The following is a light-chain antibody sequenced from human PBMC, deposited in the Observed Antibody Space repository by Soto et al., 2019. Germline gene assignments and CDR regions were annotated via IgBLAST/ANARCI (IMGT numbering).Light chain of an antibody. Sequence: DIQMTQSPSSVSASVGDRVSITCRANQSISNFLSWYQQKPGNAPKLLIYAASILQAGVPSRFGGSGSGTDFTLTISSLQPEDFASYYCQQGYAFPLTFGGGTKVEIK. CDR3: QQGYAFPLT. CDR1: QSISNF. J-gene: IGKJ4*01. V-gene: IGKV1-12*01. CDR2: AAS.